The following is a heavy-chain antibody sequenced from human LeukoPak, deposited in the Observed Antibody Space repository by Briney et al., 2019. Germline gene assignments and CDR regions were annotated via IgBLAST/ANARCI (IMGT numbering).Heavy chain of an antibody. CDR2: INPNSGGT. D-gene: IGHD6-19*01. J-gene: IGHJ4*02. V-gene: IGHV1-2*02. Sequence: ASVKVSCKASGYTFTGYYMHWVRQAPGQGLEWMGWINPNSGGTKYQGRVTMTRDTSISTAYMELSRLRSDDTAVYYCAGLGIAVTGVDFWGQGTLVTVSS. CDR3: AGLGIAVTGVDF. CDR1: GYTFTGYY.